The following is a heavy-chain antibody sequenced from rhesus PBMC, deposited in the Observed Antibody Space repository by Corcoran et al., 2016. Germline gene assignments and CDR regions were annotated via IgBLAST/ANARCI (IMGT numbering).Heavy chain of an antibody. Sequence: QVQLQESGPGLGKPSENLSLTCAVSGAYISSYWLSWISKHSGKGLEWIGESNGNMGSTNSNPSLKILFTISNDATKNQCSMKLSSVTAADTSLYYCARGGGSSYAPFDYWGQGVLVTVSS. D-gene: IGHD4-29*01. J-gene: IGHJ4*01. V-gene: IGHV4-80*01. CDR1: GAYISSYW. CDR3: ARGGGSSYAPFDY. CDR2: SNGNMGST.